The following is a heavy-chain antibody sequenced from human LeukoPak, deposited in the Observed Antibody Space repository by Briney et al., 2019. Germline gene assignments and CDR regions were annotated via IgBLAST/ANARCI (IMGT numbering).Heavy chain of an antibody. J-gene: IGHJ4*02. V-gene: IGHV3-23*01. Sequence: GGSLRLSCAASGFTFSSYAMSWVRQAPGKGLEWVSAISGSGGSTYYADSVKGRFTISRDNSRNTLYLQMNSLRAEDTAVYYCAKSNVQSYYDFWSGPPPLDYWGQGTLVTVSS. CDR3: AKSNVQSYYDFWSGPPPLDY. CDR1: GFTFSSYA. D-gene: IGHD3-3*01. CDR2: ISGSGGST.